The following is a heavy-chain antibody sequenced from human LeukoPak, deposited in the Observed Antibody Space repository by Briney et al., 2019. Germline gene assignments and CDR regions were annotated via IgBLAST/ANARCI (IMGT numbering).Heavy chain of an antibody. CDR2: ISYDGSNK. V-gene: IGHV3-30*04. D-gene: IGHD1-26*01. CDR3: ARDLLPWEPQEGDNFAFDI. J-gene: IGHJ3*02. Sequence: PGGSLRLSCAASGFTFSSYAMHWVRQAPGKGLEWVAVISYDGSNKYYADSVKGRFTISRDNSKNTLYLQMNSLRAEDTAVYYCARDLLPWEPQEGDNFAFDIWGQGTMVTVSS. CDR1: GFTFSSYA.